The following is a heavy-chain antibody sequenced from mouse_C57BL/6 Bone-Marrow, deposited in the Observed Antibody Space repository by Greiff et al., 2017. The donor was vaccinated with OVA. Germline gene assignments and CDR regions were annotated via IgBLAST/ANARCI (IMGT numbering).Heavy chain of an antibody. J-gene: IGHJ4*01. V-gene: IGHV5-17*01. CDR3: ARRDGYYLYAMDY. Sequence: EVMLVESGGGLVKPGGSLKLSCAASGFTFSDYGMHWVRQAPEKGLEWVAYISSGSSTIYYADTVKGRFTISRDNAKNTLFLQMTSLRSEDTAMYYCARRDGYYLYAMDYWGQRTSVTVSS. D-gene: IGHD2-3*01. CDR1: GFTFSDYG. CDR2: ISSGSSTI.